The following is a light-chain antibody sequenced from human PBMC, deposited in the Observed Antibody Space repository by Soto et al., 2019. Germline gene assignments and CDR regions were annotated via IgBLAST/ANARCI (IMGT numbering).Light chain of an antibody. V-gene: IGKV3-15*01. CDR3: QQYNNWPRIP. Sequence: EIVMTQSPATLSVSPGERATLSCRASQSVSSNLAWYQQKPGQAPRLLIYGASTRATGIPARFSGSGSGTEFTLTISSLQSEDCAVYYCQQYNNWPRIPFGQGTRLEI. CDR2: GAS. CDR1: QSVSSN. J-gene: IGKJ5*01.